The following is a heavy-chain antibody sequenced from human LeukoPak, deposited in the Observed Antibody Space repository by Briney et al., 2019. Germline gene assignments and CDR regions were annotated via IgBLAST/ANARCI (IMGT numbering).Heavy chain of an antibody. CDR3: TRDLGGALAWFDP. CDR2: MNPSNGNT. V-gene: IGHV1-2*06. Sequence: ASVKVSSKASGYFFTGFYIHWVRQAPGQGLERMGRMNPSNGNTDFAQNFQGRVTMTRDTSITTAYMELSSLTSDDTAVYYCTRDLGGALAWFDPWGQGTLVTVSS. D-gene: IGHD2-21*01. CDR1: GYFFTGFY. J-gene: IGHJ5*02.